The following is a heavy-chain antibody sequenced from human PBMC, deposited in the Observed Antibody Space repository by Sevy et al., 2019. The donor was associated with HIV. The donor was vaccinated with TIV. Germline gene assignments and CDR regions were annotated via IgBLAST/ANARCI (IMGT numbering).Heavy chain of an antibody. CDR1: GFTFSSYS. Sequence: GGSLRLSCAASGFTFSSYSMNWVRQAPGKGLEWVSYISSSSSTIYYADSVKGRFTISRDNAKNSLYLQMNSLRDEDTAVYYCARVGGAHILDPYYFDYWGQGTLVTVSS. D-gene: IGHD3-16*01. CDR2: ISSSSSTI. V-gene: IGHV3-48*02. J-gene: IGHJ4*02. CDR3: ARVGGAHILDPYYFDY.